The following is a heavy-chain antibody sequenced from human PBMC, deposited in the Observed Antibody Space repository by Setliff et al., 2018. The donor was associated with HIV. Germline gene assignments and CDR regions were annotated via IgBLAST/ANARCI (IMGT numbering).Heavy chain of an antibody. CDR3: AKDWGSRLSYSFYYMDV. CDR1: GFTFNNYT. V-gene: IGHV3-30*04. J-gene: IGHJ6*03. Sequence: GGSLRLSCAASGFTFNNYTIHWVRQAPGKGLEWVALISYDGTYKYYAESVKGRFTISRDNSRNTLYLQMNSLRTEDTAVYYCAKDWGSRLSYSFYYMDVWGKGTTVTVSS. CDR2: ISYDGTYK. D-gene: IGHD3-16*01.